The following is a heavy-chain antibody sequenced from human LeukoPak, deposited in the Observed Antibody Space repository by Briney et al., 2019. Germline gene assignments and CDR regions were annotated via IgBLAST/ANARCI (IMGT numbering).Heavy chain of an antibody. V-gene: IGHV1-18*04. CDR1: GYTFTDYY. J-gene: IGHJ5*02. D-gene: IGHD3-16*01. CDR2: ISAYNGNT. Sequence: ASVKVSCKASGYTFTDYYMHWVRQAPGQGLEWMGWISAYNGNTNYAQKLQGRVTMTTDTSTSTAYMELSSLRSEDTAVYYCARDFLITFGGVSPFDPWGQGTLITVSS. CDR3: ARDFLITFGGVSPFDP.